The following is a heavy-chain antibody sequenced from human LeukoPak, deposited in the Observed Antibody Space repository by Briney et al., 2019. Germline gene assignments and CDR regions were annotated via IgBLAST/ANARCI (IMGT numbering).Heavy chain of an antibody. CDR3: ASTLSTVTLGD. D-gene: IGHD4-17*01. J-gene: IGHJ4*02. Sequence: GSLRLSCAASGFTFSSYSMNWVRQAPGKGLEWVSSISSSSSYIYYADSVKGRFTISRDSAKNSLYLQMNSLRAEDTAVYYCASTLSTVTLGDWGQGTLVTVSS. CDR2: ISSSSSYI. CDR1: GFTFSSYS. V-gene: IGHV3-21*01.